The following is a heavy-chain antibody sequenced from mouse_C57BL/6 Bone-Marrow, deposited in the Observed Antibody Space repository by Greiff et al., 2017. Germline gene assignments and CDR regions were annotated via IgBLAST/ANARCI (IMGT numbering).Heavy chain of an antibody. CDR3: ARDSYYYGSSIVSY. J-gene: IGHJ3*01. Sequence: VQLQQPGAELVMPGASVKLSCKASGYTFTSYWMHWVKQRPGQGLEWIGEIDPSDSYTNYNQKFKGKFTLTVDKSSRTAYMQLSNLTSEDSAVYYCARDSYYYGSSIVSYWCQGTLVTVSA. CDR2: IDPSDSYT. V-gene: IGHV1-69*01. D-gene: IGHD1-1*01. CDR1: GYTFTSYW.